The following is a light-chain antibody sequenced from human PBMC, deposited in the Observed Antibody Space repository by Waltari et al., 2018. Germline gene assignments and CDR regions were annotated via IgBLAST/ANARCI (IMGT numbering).Light chain of an antibody. Sequence: QSALTQPASVSGSPGQSITIPCPGTSHDVGNYNLVSWYQQHPGKAPKLIIYEVTKRPSGFSNRFSGSKSGNTASLTISGLHTEDEGDYYCCSYSGDLSFGVVFGGGTKLTVL. CDR1: SHDVGNYNL. CDR2: EVT. J-gene: IGLJ2*01. CDR3: CSYSGDLSFGVV. V-gene: IGLV2-23*02.